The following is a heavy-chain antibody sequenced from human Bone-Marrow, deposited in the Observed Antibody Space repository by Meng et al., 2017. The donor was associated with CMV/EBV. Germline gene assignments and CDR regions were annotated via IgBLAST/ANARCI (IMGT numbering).Heavy chain of an antibody. Sequence: GESLKISCAASGFTFSSYSMNWVRQAPGKGLEWVSSISSSSSYIYYADSVKGRFTISRDNAKNSLYLQMNSLRAEDTAVYYCARDVTVVVPAAISANYYYYGMDVWGQGTTDTVSS. J-gene: IGHJ6*02. CDR1: GFTFSSYS. CDR2: ISSSSSYI. D-gene: IGHD2-2*02. CDR3: ARDVTVVVPAAISANYYYYGMDV. V-gene: IGHV3-21*01.